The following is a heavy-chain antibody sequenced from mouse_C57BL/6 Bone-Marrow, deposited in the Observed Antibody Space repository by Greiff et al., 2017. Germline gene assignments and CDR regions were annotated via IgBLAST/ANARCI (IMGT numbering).Heavy chain of an antibody. CDR1: GYTFTDYA. CDR2: ISTYYGDA. CDR3: DYGGFAY. D-gene: IGHD2-4*01. Sequence: VKLMESGPELVRPGVSVKISCKGSGYTFTDYAMHWVKQSHAKSLEWIGVISTYYGDASYNQKFKDKATMIVDKSSSTAYMELARLTSEDSAVYRHDYGGFAYWGQGTLVTVSA. V-gene: IGHV1-67*01. J-gene: IGHJ3*01.